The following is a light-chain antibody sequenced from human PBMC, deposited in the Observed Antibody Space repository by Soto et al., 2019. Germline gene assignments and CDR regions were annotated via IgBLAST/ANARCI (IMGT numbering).Light chain of an antibody. J-gene: IGKJ2*01. V-gene: IGKV1-5*01. CDR1: QSISSW. Sequence: DIQMTQSPSTLSASVGDRVTITCRSSQSISSWLAWYQQKPGKAPNLLIYYASSLESGVPSRFSGSGSGTEFTLTISSLQPDDFATYYCQQYNSYSPTFGQGTKLEIK. CDR3: QQYNSYSPT. CDR2: YAS.